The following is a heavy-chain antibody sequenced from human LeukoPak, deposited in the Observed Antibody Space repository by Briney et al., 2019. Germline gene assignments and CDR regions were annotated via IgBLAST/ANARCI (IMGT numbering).Heavy chain of an antibody. D-gene: IGHD3-22*01. CDR2: IYHSGST. Sequence: SETLSLTCTVSGGSISSYYWTWIRQPPGKGLEWIENIYHSGSTNNNPSLKSRVTILVDTSKNQFSLKLSSVTAADTAVYYCARCPSYYDSSGYYYYGMDVWGQGTTVTVSS. CDR3: ARCPSYYDSSGYYYYGMDV. J-gene: IGHJ6*02. V-gene: IGHV4-59*08. CDR1: GGSISSYY.